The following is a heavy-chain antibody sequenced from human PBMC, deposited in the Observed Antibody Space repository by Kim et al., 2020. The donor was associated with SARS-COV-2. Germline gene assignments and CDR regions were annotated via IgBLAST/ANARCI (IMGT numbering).Heavy chain of an antibody. V-gene: IGHV1-24*01. D-gene: IGHD2-15*01. CDR2: T. J-gene: IGHJ4*02. CDR3: ATGDLLLAFDY. Sequence: TIYAQKFQGIVTMTEDTSTDTAYMELSSLRSEDTAVYYCATGDLLLAFDYWGQGTLVTVSS.